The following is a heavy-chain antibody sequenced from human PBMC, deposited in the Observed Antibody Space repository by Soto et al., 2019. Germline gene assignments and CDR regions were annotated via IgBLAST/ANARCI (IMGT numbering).Heavy chain of an antibody. CDR3: ARDYDYGDLNWFDP. CDR2: IKSKTDGGTT. J-gene: IGHJ5*02. V-gene: IGHV3-15*07. D-gene: IGHD4-17*01. CDR1: GFTFSNAW. Sequence: GGSLRLSCAASGFTFSNAWMNWVRQAPGKGLEWVGRIKSKTDGGTTDYAAPVKGRFTISRDDSKNTLYLQMNSLKTEDTAVYYCARDYDYGDLNWFDPWGQGTLVTVSS.